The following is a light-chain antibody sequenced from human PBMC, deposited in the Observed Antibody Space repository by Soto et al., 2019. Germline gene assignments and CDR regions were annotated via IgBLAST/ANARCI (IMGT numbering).Light chain of an antibody. J-gene: IGKJ4*01. CDR2: GAS. Sequence: ELVLTQSPGTLSLSPGERASLSCRASQSIANSLAWYQRKPGQAPRLLIYGASSRATGIPDRFSGSGSGTDFTLTISRLEPEDFAVYYCQQRSNWPTVGGGTKVDI. V-gene: IGKV3D-20*02. CDR3: QQRSNWPT. CDR1: QSIANS.